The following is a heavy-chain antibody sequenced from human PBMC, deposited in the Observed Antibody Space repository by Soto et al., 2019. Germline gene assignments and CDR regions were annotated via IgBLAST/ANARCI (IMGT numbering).Heavy chain of an antibody. CDR2: ISPDDSET. V-gene: IGHV5-51*01. J-gene: IGHJ4*02. CDR1: GYRFSSYW. D-gene: IGHD3-10*01. Sequence: VQLAQSGAEVKKPGESLKISCKASGYRFSSYWIGWVRQKPGKGLEWMGIISPDDSETKYSPSFQGQVIISVDRSISTVSLHWSSLKASDSAMYYSARASPGGSHGSPPDFWGQGTLVTVSS. CDR3: ARASPGGSHGSPPDF.